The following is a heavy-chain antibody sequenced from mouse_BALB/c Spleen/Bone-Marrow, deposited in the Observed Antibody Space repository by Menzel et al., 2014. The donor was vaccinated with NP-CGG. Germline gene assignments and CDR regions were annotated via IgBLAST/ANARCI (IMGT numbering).Heavy chain of an antibody. CDR1: GFSITSDYY. CDR3: ARLRGSNYGYFDV. D-gene: IGHD1-1*01. Sequence: EVQLQESGPGLVKPSQSLSLTCSVTGFSITSDYYWNWIRQFPGNRLEWMAYIRYDGSNSYNPSLKNRISITRDTSKNQFFLKLNSVTSEDTATYYCARLRGSNYGYFDVWGAGTTVTVSS. V-gene: IGHV3-6*02. CDR2: IRYDGSN. J-gene: IGHJ1*01.